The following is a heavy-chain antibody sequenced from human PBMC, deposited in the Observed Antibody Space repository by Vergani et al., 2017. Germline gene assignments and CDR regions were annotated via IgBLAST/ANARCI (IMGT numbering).Heavy chain of an antibody. Sequence: VQLVESGGGVVQPGRSLRLSCAASGFTFSSYWMHWVRQAPGKGLEWVSYISSSGSTIYYADSVKGRFTISRDNAKNSLYLQMNSLRAEDTAVYYCARESPGYCSGGSCYSGEGNFDYWGQGTLVTVSS. CDR1: GFTFSSYW. D-gene: IGHD2-15*01. J-gene: IGHJ4*02. CDR2: ISSSGSTI. CDR3: ARESPGYCSGGSCYSGEGNFDY. V-gene: IGHV3-48*04.